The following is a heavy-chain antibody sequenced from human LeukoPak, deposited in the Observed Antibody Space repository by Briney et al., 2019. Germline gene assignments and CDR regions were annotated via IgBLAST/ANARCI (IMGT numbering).Heavy chain of an antibody. J-gene: IGHJ6*04. V-gene: IGHV4-34*01. CDR2: INHSGST. CDR1: GGSFSGYY. CDR3: ARGYGVVVPAAMVNYGMDD. Sequence: SETLSLTCAVYGGSFSGYYWSWIRQPPGKGLEWIGEINHSGSTNYNPSLKSRVTISVDTSKNQFSLKLSSVTAGDTAVYYCARGYGVVVPAAMVNYGMDDWGKGTTVTVSS. D-gene: IGHD2-2*01.